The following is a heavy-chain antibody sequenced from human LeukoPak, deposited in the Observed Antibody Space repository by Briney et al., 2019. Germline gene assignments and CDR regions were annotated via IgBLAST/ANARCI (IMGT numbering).Heavy chain of an antibody. CDR1: GFTFSSYG. CDR3: AKTNYYGSGSYPPLFDY. V-gene: IGHV3-23*01. Sequence: GGSLRLSCAASGFTFSSYGMSWVRQAPGKGLEWVSAISGSGGSTYYADSVKGRFTISRDNSKNTLYLQMDSLRAEDTAVYYCAKTNYYGSGSYPPLFDYWGQGTLVTVSS. J-gene: IGHJ4*02. CDR2: ISGSGGST. D-gene: IGHD3-10*01.